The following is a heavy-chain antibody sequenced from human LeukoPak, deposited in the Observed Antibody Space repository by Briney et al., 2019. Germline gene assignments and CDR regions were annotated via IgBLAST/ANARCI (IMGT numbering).Heavy chain of an antibody. Sequence: SETLSLTCAVYGGSFSGYYWSWIRQPPGKGLEWIGEINHSGSTNYNPSLKSRVTISVDTSKNQFSLKLSSVTATDTAVYYCARHSAYDSSGYFGGWGQGTLVTVSS. CDR3: ARHSAYDSSGYFGG. J-gene: IGHJ4*02. CDR1: GGSFSGYY. V-gene: IGHV4-34*01. D-gene: IGHD3-22*01. CDR2: INHSGST.